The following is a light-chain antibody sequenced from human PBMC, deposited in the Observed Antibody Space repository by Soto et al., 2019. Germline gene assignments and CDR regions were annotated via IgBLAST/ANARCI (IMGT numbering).Light chain of an antibody. Sequence: QSALTQPASVSGSPGQSITISCTGTSSDVGGYNYVSWYQHHPGKAPRLMIYEVTNRPPGVSNRFSGSKSGNTASLAISGLQAEDEADYYCCSYSSTSTPYVFGTGTKVTVL. V-gene: IGLV2-14*01. CDR1: SSDVGGYNY. J-gene: IGLJ1*01. CDR3: CSYSSTSTPYV. CDR2: EVT.